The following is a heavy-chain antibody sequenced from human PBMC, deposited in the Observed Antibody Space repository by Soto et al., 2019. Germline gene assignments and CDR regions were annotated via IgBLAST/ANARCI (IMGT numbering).Heavy chain of an antibody. CDR2: IYYSGGT. J-gene: IGHJ4*02. CDR3: ARQFVDTAMDPYYFDY. V-gene: IGHV4-31*03. CDR1: GGSISSGGYY. Sequence: SETLSLTCTVSGGSISSGGYYWSWIRQHPGKGLEWIGYIYYSGGTYYNPSLKSRVTISVDTSKNQFSLKLSSVTAADTAVYYCARQFVDTAMDPYYFDYWGQGTLVTVSS. D-gene: IGHD5-18*01.